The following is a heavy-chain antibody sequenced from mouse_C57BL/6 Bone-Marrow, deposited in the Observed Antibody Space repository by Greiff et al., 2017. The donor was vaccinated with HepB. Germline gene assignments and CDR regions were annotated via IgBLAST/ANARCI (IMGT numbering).Heavy chain of an antibody. J-gene: IGHJ4*01. V-gene: IGHV1-15*01. D-gene: IGHD1-1*01. Sequence: QVQLQQSGAELVRPGASVTLSCKASGYTFTDYEMHWVKQTPVHGLEWIGAIDPETGGTAYNQKFKGKAILTADKSSSTAYMELRSLTSEDSAVYYCERQNTTGEAMDYWGQGTSVTVSS. CDR1: GYTFTDYE. CDR3: ERQNTTGEAMDY. CDR2: IDPETGGT.